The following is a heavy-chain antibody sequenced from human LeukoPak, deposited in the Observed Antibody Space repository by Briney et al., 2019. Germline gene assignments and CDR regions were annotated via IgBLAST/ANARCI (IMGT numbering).Heavy chain of an antibody. CDR2: INHSGST. CDR1: GGSFSGYY. CDR3: ARGPQDIVVVVAAKGEFDY. D-gene: IGHD2-15*01. Sequence: PSETLSLTRAVYGGSFSGYYWSWIRQPPGKGLEWIGEINHSGSTNYNPSLKSRVTISVDTSKNQFSLKLSSVTAADTAVYYCARGPQDIVVVVAAKGEFDYWGQGTLVTVSS. V-gene: IGHV4-34*01. J-gene: IGHJ4*02.